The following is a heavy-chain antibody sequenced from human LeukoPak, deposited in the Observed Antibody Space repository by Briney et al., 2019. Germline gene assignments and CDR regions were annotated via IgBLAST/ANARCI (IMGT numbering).Heavy chain of an antibody. J-gene: IGHJ4*02. CDR3: ASEPVVGRRADVDTAMVFFDY. CDR2: IIPIFGTA. Sequence: GASVKVSCKASGGTFSSYAMSWVRQAPGQGLEWMGGIIPIFGTANYAQKFQGRVTITADESTSTAYMELSSLRSEDTAVYYCASEPVVGRRADVDTAMVFFDYWGQGTLVTVSS. V-gene: IGHV1-69*13. D-gene: IGHD5-18*01. CDR1: GGTFSSYA.